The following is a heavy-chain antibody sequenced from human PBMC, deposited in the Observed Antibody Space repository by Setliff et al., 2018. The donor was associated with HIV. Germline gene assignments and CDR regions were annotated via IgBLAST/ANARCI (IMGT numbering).Heavy chain of an antibody. CDR2: ISAYNGHT. CDR3: ARDVPTYCSSINCYDTMNQNWFDP. V-gene: IGHV1-18*01. CDR1: GGTFRTFT. J-gene: IGHJ5*02. D-gene: IGHD2-2*01. Sequence: AASVKVSCKASGGTFRTFTISWVRQAPGQGLEWMGWISAYNGHTNYAQKFQGRVTMTIDTSTSTAYTELRSLRSDDTAVYYCARDVPTYCSSINCYDTMNQNWFDPWGQGTLVTVSS.